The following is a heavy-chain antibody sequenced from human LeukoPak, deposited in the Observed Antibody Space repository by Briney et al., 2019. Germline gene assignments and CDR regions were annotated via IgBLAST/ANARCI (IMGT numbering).Heavy chain of an antibody. CDR2: IYYSGST. CDR3: ARRKGYCSGGSCYNWFDP. D-gene: IGHD2-15*01. V-gene: IGHV4-39*01. Sequence: PSETLSLTCTVSGGPISSSSYYWGWIRQPPGQGLEWIGSIYYSGSTYYNPSLKSRVTISVDTSKNQFSLKLSSVTAADTAVYYCARRKGYCSGGSCYNWFDPWGQGTLVTVSS. CDR1: GGPISSSSYY. J-gene: IGHJ5*02.